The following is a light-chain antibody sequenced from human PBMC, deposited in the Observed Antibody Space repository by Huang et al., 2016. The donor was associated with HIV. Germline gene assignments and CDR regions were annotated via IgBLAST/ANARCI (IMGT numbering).Light chain of an antibody. J-gene: IGKJ1*01. CDR3: MQGKHFPRT. Sequence: DIVMIQTPLSLSVTPGQPASISCKSRQSLLHSDGKTYLYWYLQKPGQSPHLLIYEVSSRVSGVPDRFSGSGSGTDFTLKISRVEAEDVGVYYCMQGKHFPRTFGQGTKVEIK. CDR2: EVS. V-gene: IGKV2-29*02. CDR1: QSLLHSDGKTY.